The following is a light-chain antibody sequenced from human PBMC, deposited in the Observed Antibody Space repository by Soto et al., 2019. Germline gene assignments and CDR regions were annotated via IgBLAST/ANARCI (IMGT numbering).Light chain of an antibody. V-gene: IGKV2-28*01. J-gene: IGKJ2*03. CDR2: LGS. Sequence: EIVMTQSPLSLSATPGEPASISCRSSQSLLHSNGYSYLDWYLQKPGQSPQLLIYLGSNRASGVPDRFSGSGSGTDFTLRISRVEADDVGVYYCMQVLQSLYSFGQGTKLEIK. CDR3: MQVLQSLYS. CDR1: QSLLHSNGYSY.